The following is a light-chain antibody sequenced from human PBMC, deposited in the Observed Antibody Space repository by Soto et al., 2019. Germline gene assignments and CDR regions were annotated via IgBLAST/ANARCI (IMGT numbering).Light chain of an antibody. Sequence: QSALTQPASVSGSPGQSITISCTGTSSDVGGYNYVSWYQQHPGKAPKLMIYEVSNRPSGVSNRFSGSKSGNTASLTISGLPAEDAAVYYYSSYTSSSTLAVFGGGTQLTVL. J-gene: IGLJ7*01. CDR2: EVS. CDR1: SSDVGGYNY. V-gene: IGLV2-14*01. CDR3: SSYTSSSTLAV.